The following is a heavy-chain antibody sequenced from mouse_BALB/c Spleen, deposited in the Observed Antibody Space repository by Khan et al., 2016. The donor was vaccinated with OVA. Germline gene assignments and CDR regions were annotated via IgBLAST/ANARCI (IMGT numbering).Heavy chain of an antibody. D-gene: IGHD1-1*01. V-gene: IGHV1-9*01. Sequence: QVQLQQAGAELMKPGASVKISCKATGYTFSGYWIEWLKQRPGHGLEWIGEILPGSGNTKYNEKFKGKATLTADTSSNKVYMQLSSLTSEDSAVSYSARSRYYCSTYFDYWGQGTTLTVSS. J-gene: IGHJ2*01. CDR3: ARSRYYCSTYFDY. CDR1: GYTFSGYW. CDR2: ILPGSGNT.